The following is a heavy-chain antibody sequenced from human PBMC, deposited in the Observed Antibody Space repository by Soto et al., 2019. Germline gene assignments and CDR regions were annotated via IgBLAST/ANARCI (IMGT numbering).Heavy chain of an antibody. J-gene: IGHJ5*02. Sequence: EVQLLESGGGLVQPGGSLRLSCAASGFTFSSYAMSWVRQAPGKGLEWVSAISGSGGSTYYADSVKGRFTISRDNSKNTLDLQMNSLRAEDTAVYYCAKDRGPTAWRTNWFDPWGQGTLVTVSS. CDR1: GFTFSSYA. V-gene: IGHV3-23*01. CDR2: ISGSGGST. D-gene: IGHD3-10*01. CDR3: AKDRGPTAWRTNWFDP.